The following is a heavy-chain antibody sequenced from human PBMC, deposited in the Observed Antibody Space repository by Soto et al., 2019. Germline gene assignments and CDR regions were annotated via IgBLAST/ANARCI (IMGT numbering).Heavy chain of an antibody. J-gene: IGHJ6*02. CDR3: AIKLGIDPFGSYGLDV. CDR1: GGNFITFA. CDR2: IIPISSTA. D-gene: IGHD7-27*01. Sequence: QVELVQSGAEVKKPGSSVKVSCKASGGNFITFAISWVRQAPGQGLEWMGEIIPISSTAKSAQKFQDRVPISADGSSCTVHMELRSLKSEDTAIYFCAIKLGIDPFGSYGLDVWGQGTTVTVSS. V-gene: IGHV1-69*01.